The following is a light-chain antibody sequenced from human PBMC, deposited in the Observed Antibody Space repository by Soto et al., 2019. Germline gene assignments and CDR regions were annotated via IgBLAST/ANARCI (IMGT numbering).Light chain of an antibody. CDR2: GTS. CDR1: QSVRSNC. J-gene: IGKJ1*01. V-gene: IGKV3-20*01. Sequence: EIVLTQSPGTLSLSTGERATLSCRASQSVRSNCLAWYQHKPGQAPRLLIYGTSSRATDIPDRFTGSGSGTGFTLTISRPEPEDFAVYSCQQYGRPPQTFGQGTKVDI. CDR3: QQYGRPPQT.